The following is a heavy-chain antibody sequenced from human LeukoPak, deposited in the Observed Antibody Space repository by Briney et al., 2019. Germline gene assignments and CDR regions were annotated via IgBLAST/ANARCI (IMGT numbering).Heavy chain of an antibody. Sequence: EASVKVSCQASGYTFTSYGISWVRQAPGQGLEWMGWISAYNGNTNYAQKLQGRVTMTTDTSTSTAYMELRSLRSDDTAVYYCARDRDPLYYMDVWGKGTTVTVSS. CDR1: GYTFTSYG. V-gene: IGHV1-18*01. D-gene: IGHD3-10*01. CDR3: ARDRDPLYYMDV. J-gene: IGHJ6*03. CDR2: ISAYNGNT.